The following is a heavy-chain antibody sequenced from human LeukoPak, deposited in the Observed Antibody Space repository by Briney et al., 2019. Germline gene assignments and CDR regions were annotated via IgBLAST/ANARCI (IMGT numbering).Heavy chain of an antibody. CDR1: GYSFTDFY. D-gene: IGHD3-10*01. J-gene: IGHJ4*02. CDR3: AKFDFRGNDRFFDY. V-gene: IGHV1-2*02. Sequence: GASVKVSCKASGYSFTDFYVHWVRQAPGQGLERMGLIDPNSGGTNYAQKFQGRVTMTRDTSVNTAFLELSRLTSDDTAVYYCAKFDFRGNDRFFDYWGQGSLVTVSS. CDR2: IDPNSGGT.